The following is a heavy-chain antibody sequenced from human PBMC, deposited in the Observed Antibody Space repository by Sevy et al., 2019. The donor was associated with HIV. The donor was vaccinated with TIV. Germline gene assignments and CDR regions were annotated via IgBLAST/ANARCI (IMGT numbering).Heavy chain of an antibody. CDR1: GGSIGGYY. J-gene: IGHJ4*02. D-gene: IGHD3-16*01. V-gene: IGHV4-34*01. CDR3: ARGREVATLLGFFDT. CDR2: ISHSGAT. Sequence: SETLSLTCAVRGGSIGGYYWSWIRQAPGKGPEWIGEISHSGATNYSPSLASRVTISVDTSNNQLSLRLTSLTAADSGKYFCARGREVATLLGFFDTWGQGTLVTVSS.